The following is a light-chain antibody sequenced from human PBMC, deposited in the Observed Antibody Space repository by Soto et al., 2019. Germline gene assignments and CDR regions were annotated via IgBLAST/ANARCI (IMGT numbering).Light chain of an antibody. J-gene: IGLJ3*02. CDR3: SSYAGSDNLM. Sequence: QSALTQPPSASGSPGQSVTFSCTGTSSDVGDNVSWYQQYPGKAPKLMIYDVSQRPSGAPDRFSGSKSGNTASLTVSGLQAEDEADYYCSSYAGSDNLMFGGGTKLTVL. CDR1: SSDVGDN. V-gene: IGLV2-8*01. CDR2: DVS.